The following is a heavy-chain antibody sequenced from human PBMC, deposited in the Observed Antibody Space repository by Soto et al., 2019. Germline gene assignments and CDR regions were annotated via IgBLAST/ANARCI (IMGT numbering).Heavy chain of an antibody. D-gene: IGHD3-16*02. J-gene: IGHJ4*02. CDR1: GGSVNDGNFY. V-gene: IGHV4-61*01. Sequence: SETLSLTCSVSGGSVNDGNFYWNWIRQSPAKGREWIGYVHQTGITNYYPSLKSRVTFSIDTYNYEFFLKLKSVSAADEAVYYCERALTFGSLPGCFDSWGQGTQVTVSS. CDR3: ERALTFGSLPGCFDS. CDR2: VHQTGIT.